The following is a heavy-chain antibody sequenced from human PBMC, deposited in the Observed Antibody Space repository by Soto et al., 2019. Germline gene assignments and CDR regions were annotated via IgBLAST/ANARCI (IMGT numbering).Heavy chain of an antibody. CDR2: INAGNSDT. V-gene: IGHV1-3*01. D-gene: IGHD3-22*01. J-gene: IGHJ6*02. CDR1: GYTFTSYA. Sequence: ASVKVSCKASGYTFTSYAMHWVRQAPGQRLEWMGWINAGNSDTKYSQKFQGRVTITSDTSASTAYMELSSLKASDTAMYYCARLTYPYDSSGYYGNDVYYGMDVWGQGTTVTAP. CDR3: ARLTYPYDSSGYYGNDVYYGMDV.